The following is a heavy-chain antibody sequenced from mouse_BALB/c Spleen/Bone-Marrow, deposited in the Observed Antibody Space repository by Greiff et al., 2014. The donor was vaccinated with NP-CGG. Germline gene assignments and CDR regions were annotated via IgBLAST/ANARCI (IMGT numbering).Heavy chain of an antibody. Sequence: VQLKESGPGLVKPSQSLSLTCTVTGYSIASDYAWNWIRQFPGNKLEWMGYIRYSGSTSYTPSLKSQISITRDTSKNQFFLQLNSVTTEDTATFYCARSVVATRNFDVWGAGTTVTVSS. D-gene: IGHD1-1*01. J-gene: IGHJ1*01. CDR2: IRYSGST. CDR1: GYSIASDYA. CDR3: ARSVVATRNFDV. V-gene: IGHV3-2*02.